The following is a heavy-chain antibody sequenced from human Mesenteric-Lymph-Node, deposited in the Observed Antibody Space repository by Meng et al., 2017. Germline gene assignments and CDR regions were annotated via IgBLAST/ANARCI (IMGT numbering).Heavy chain of an antibody. V-gene: IGHV3-21*01. CDR3: ARDPGGEAAIGL. Sequence: EVQLVESGGGLVKPGGSLRLSCAASGLTFSSYSMNWVRQAPGKGLEWVSSISSSSSYIYYADSVKGRFTISRDNAKNSLYLQMNSLRAEDTALYYCARDPGGEAAIGLWGRGTLVTVSS. D-gene: IGHD2-2*01. J-gene: IGHJ2*01. CDR2: ISSSSSYI. CDR1: GLTFSSYS.